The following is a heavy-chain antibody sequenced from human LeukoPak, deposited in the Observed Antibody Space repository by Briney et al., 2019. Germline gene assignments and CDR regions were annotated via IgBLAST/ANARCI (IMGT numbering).Heavy chain of an antibody. D-gene: IGHD3-22*01. V-gene: IGHV3-30*02. CDR3: AKTRDYYDNSGPLND. CDR2: IRYDGSTK. CDR1: GFPFHTYG. Sequence: GGSLRLFCAASGFPFHTYGIHWVRQAPGKGLEWVAFIRYDGSTKYYADSVKARFTISRDNSKNTLYLQMNSLRAEDTAVYYCAKTRDYYDNSGPLNDWGQGTLVTVSS. J-gene: IGHJ4*02.